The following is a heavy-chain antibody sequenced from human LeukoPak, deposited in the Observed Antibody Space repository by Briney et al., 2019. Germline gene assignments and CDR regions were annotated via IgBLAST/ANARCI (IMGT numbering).Heavy chain of an antibody. CDR3: ARDLRGGGYYYYYGMDV. J-gene: IGHJ6*02. CDR2: INWNGGST. V-gene: IGHV3-20*04. Sequence: GGSLRLSCAASGFTFDDYGMSWVRQAPGKGLEWASAINWNGGSTGYAHSVKGRFTISRDNAKNSLYLQMNSLRAEDSALYYCARDLRGGGYYYYYGMDVWGQGTTVTVS. CDR1: GFTFDDYG. D-gene: IGHD3-10*01.